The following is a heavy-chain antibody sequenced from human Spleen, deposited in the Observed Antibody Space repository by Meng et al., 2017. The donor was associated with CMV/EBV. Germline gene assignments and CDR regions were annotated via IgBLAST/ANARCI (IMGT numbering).Heavy chain of an antibody. J-gene: IGHJ6*02. V-gene: IGHV3-9*01. CDR1: GFTFEDYA. CDR2: ISWNSGSI. CDR3: AKGAAMAANYYYYGMDV. D-gene: IGHD5-18*01. Sequence: SLKISCAASGFTFEDYAMHWVRQAPGKGLEWVSGISWNSGSIGYVDSVKGRFTISRDNAKNSLYLQMNSLRAEDTALYYCAKGAAMAANYYYYGMDVWGQGTTVTVSS.